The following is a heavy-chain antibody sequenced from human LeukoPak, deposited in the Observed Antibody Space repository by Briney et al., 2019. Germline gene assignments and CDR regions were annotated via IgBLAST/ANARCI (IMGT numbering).Heavy chain of an antibody. CDR2: ISHIGRT. V-gene: IGHV4-59*11. J-gene: IGHJ3*02. CDR3: ARDLVTVTKGFDI. D-gene: IGHD4-17*01. CDR1: GHSFSTHY. Sequence: SQTLSLTCAVSGHSFSTHYSTWVRHSPGTGLEWVGYISHIGRTNYNPSLKSRVPISIDTSKNQFSLKLRSVTAADTAVYYCARDLVTVTKGFDIWGQGTMVSVSS.